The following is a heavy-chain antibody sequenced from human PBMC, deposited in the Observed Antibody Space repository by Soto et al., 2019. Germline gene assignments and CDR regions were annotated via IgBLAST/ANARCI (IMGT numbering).Heavy chain of an antibody. Sequence: GGSLRLSCAASGFTFSSYGMHWVRQAPGKGLEWVAVISYDGSNKYYADSVKGRFTISRDNSKNTLYLQMNSLRAEDTAVYYCAKGDYFDYWGQGTLVTVSS. CDR3: AKGDYFDY. CDR1: GFTFSSYG. V-gene: IGHV3-30*18. CDR2: ISYDGSNK. J-gene: IGHJ4*02.